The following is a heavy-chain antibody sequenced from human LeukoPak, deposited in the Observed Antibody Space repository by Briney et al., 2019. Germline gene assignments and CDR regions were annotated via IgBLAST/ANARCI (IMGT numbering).Heavy chain of an antibody. D-gene: IGHD6-13*01. Sequence: GGSLRLSCAASGFTFSSYGMHWVRQAPGKGLEWVAVISYDGSNKYYADSVKGRFTISRDNSKNTLYLQMNSLRAEDTAVYYCAKATGSRYSSRWMWYYFDYWGQGTLVTVSS. CDR3: AKATGSRYSSRWMWYYFDY. V-gene: IGHV3-30*18. J-gene: IGHJ4*02. CDR1: GFTFSSYG. CDR2: ISYDGSNK.